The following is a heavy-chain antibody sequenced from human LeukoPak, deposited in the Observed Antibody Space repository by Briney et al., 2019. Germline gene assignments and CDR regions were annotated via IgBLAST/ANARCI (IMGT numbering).Heavy chain of an antibody. V-gene: IGHV4-59*01. D-gene: IGHD5-18*01. CDR2: IYYSGNT. CDR3: RVDTPFFDY. J-gene: IGHJ4*02. Sequence: SETLSLTCTVSGGSISSYYWSWIRQPPGKGLEWIGYIYYSGNTNYNPSLKSRVNISVDTSKNQFSLKLSSVIAADTAVYYCRVDTPFFDYWGQGTLVTVSS. CDR1: GGSISSYY.